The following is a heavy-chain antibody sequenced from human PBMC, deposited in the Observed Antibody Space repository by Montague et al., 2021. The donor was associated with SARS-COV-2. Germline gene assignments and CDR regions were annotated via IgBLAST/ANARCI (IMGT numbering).Heavy chain of an antibody. V-gene: IGHV3-7*01. CDR2: IKEDGSEK. CDR1: GFTFSSYW. CDR3: AREYFDNSGMGHY. J-gene: IGHJ4*02. Sequence: SLRLSCAVSGFTFSSYWMSWVRQAPGKGLEWVANIKEDGSEKKYVGSVKGRFTIARDNAKDSLYLQMNSLRAEDTAVYYCAREYFDNSGMGHYWGQGTLVTVSS. D-gene: IGHD3-22*01.